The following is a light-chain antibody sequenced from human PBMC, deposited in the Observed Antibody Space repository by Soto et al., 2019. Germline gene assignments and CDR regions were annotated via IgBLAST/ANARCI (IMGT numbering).Light chain of an antibody. CDR3: QSYDSSLNWV. V-gene: IGLV1-40*01. CDR2: GNS. J-gene: IGLJ3*02. CDR1: SSNIGAGYA. Sequence: QSVLTQTPSVSGAPGQRVTISCTGSSSNIGAGYAVHWYQQLPGTAPKLLIYGNSNRPSGVPDRFSGSKSGTSASLAITGLQAEDEAHYYCQSYDSSLNWVFGGGTKLTVL.